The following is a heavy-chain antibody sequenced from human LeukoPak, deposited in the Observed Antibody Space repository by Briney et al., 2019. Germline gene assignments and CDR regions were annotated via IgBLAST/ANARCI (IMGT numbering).Heavy chain of an antibody. V-gene: IGHV3-72*01. J-gene: IGHJ4*02. CDR1: GFTFSDHY. CDR2: TRNKANSYTT. D-gene: IGHD3-22*01. CDR3: ARVDLRYYYDS. Sequence: PGGSLRLSCAASGFTFSDHYMDWVRQAPGKGLEWVGRTRNKANSYTTEYAASVKGRFIISIDDSKNSLYLQMNSLKTEDTAVYYCARVDLRYYYDSWGQGTLVTVSS.